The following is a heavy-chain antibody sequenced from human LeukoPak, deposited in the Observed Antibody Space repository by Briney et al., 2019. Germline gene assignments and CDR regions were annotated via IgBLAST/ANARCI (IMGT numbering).Heavy chain of an antibody. CDR1: GFTFSSYA. CDR3: AKVPNPYRTYYYDSSGYL. D-gene: IGHD3-22*01. V-gene: IGHV3-23*01. CDR2: ISGSGGST. J-gene: IGHJ4*02. Sequence: GGSLRLSCAASGFTFSSYAMSWVRQAPGKGLEGVSAISGSGGSTYYADSVKGRFTISRDNSKNTLYLQMNSLRAEDTAVYYCAKVPNPYRTYYYDSSGYLWGQGTLVTVSS.